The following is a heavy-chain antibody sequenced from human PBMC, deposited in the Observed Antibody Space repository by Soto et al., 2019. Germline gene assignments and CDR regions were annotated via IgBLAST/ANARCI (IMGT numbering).Heavy chain of an antibody. CDR3: ARPGQAWPGGWDVDL. J-gene: IGHJ2*01. CDR2: IIPIFGTA. Sequence: QVQLVQSGAEVKKPGSSVKVSCKASGGTFSSYSINWVRQAPGQGLEWMGGIIPIFGTANYAQKFQGRVTLTADESTSTAHMELSSLRNEDTAVYYCARPGQAWPGGWDVDLWGRGTLVTVSS. CDR1: GGTFSSYS. D-gene: IGHD2-21*01. V-gene: IGHV1-69*01.